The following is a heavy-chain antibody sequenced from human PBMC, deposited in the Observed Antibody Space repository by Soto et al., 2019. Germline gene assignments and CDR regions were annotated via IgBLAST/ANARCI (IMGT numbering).Heavy chain of an antibody. J-gene: IGHJ3*02. Sequence: QVQLVQSGAEVKKPGSSVKVSCKASGGTFSSYTISWVRQAPGQGLEWMGRIIPILGIANYAQKLQGRVTITADKSTSKAYMELSSLRSEDTAVYYCARIFRIPDAFDIWGQGTMVTVSS. CDR1: GGTFSSYT. D-gene: IGHD3-3*01. CDR2: IIPILGIA. V-gene: IGHV1-69*02. CDR3: ARIFRIPDAFDI.